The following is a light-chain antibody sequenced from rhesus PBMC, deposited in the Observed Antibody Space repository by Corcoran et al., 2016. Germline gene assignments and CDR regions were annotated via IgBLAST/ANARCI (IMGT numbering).Light chain of an antibody. CDR1: QGISSW. Sequence: DIQMTQSPSSLSASVGDKVTITCRASQGISSWLAWYQQKPGKAPKLLIYAASSLQSGVPSRVSGSGSGTDYTLTISSLQPEDFATYYCQQGYNTPTFGQGTKVEIK. CDR2: AAS. CDR3: QQGYNTPT. V-gene: IGKV1-18*01. J-gene: IGKJ1*01.